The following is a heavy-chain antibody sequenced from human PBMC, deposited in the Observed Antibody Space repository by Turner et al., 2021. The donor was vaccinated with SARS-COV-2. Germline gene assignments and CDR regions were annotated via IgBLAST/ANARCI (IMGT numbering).Heavy chain of an antibody. CDR1: GFTFRSYG. J-gene: IGHJ4*02. CDR3: AKDGAPFLLYFGEPTFYFDY. D-gene: IGHD3-10*01. V-gene: IGHV3-30*18. CDR2: ISYDGSNK. Sequence: QVQLVESGGGVVQPGRSLRLSCAASGFTFRSYGMHWVRQGPGKGLEWVAVISYDGSNKYYADSVKGRFTISRDNSKNTLYLQMNSLRAEDTAVYYCAKDGAPFLLYFGEPTFYFDYWGQGTLVTVSS.